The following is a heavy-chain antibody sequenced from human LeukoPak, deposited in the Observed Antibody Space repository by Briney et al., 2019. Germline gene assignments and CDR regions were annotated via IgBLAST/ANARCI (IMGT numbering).Heavy chain of an antibody. J-gene: IGHJ4*02. CDR2: IKQDGSEK. D-gene: IGHD6-13*01. Sequence: GGSLRLSCAASGFTFSSYWMSWVRQAPGKGLEWVANIKQDGSEKYYVDSVKGRFTIFRDNAKNSLYLQMNSLRAEDTAVYYCARDAIAAANDYYFDYWGQGTLVTVSS. CDR1: GFTFSSYW. CDR3: ARDAIAAANDYYFDY. V-gene: IGHV3-7*05.